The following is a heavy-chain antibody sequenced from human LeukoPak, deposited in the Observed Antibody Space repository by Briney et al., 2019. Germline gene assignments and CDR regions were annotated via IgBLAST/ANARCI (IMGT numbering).Heavy chain of an antibody. CDR2: ISGSGGGT. Sequence: PGGSLRLSCAASGFTFSSYAMSWVRQAPGKGLEWVSAISGSGGGTYYADSVKGRFTISRDNSENTLYLQMNSLRAEDTAVYYCAGGITMIVVVITGHAFDIWGQGTMVTVSS. J-gene: IGHJ3*02. V-gene: IGHV3-23*01. CDR3: AGGITMIVVVITGHAFDI. CDR1: GFTFSSYA. D-gene: IGHD3-22*01.